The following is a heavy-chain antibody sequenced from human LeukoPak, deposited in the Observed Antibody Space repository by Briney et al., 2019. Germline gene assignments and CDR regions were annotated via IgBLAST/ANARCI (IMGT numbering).Heavy chain of an antibody. CDR3: AKDCNGGNCYIDY. V-gene: IGHV3-23*01. J-gene: IGHJ4*02. D-gene: IGHD2-15*01. CDR2: MSGRGVST. CDR1: GFTFTNYA. Sequence: QPGGSLRLSCAASGFTFTNYAMSWVRQAPGKGLEWVSGMSGRGVSTYYADPVKGRFTISSDNSKNTLYLQMNSLRAEDTAIYYCAKDCNGGNCYIDYWGQGTLVTVAS.